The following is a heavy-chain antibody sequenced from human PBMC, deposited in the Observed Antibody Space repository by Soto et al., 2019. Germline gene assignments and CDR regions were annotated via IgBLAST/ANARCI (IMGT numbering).Heavy chain of an antibody. V-gene: IGHV3-33*01. CDR3: ARVKGYDILTGYYNGVFDY. CDR2: IWYDGSNK. CDR1: GFTFSSYG. Sequence: GGSLRLSCAASGFTFSSYGMHWVRQAPGKGLEWVAVIWYDGSNKYYADSVKGRFTISRDNSKNTLYLQMNSLRAEDTAVYYCARVKGYDILTGYYNGVFDYWGQGTLVTVSS. D-gene: IGHD3-9*01. J-gene: IGHJ4*02.